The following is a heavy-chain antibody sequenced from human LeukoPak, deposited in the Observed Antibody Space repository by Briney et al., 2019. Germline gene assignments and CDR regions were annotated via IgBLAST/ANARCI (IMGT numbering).Heavy chain of an antibody. CDR3: ASIWGLFNFDY. CDR1: GFTFDDYA. D-gene: IGHD3-10*01. Sequence: PGRSLRLSCAACGFTFDDYAMHWVRQAPGKGLEWVSGISWNSGSIGYADSVKGRFTISRDNAKNSLYLQMNSLRAEDTAVYYCASIWGLFNFDYWGQGTLVTVSS. J-gene: IGHJ4*02. CDR2: ISWNSGSI. V-gene: IGHV3-9*01.